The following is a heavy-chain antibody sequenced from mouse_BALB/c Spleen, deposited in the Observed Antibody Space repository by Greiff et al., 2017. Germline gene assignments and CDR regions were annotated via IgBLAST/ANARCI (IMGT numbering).Heavy chain of an antibody. CDR3: ACYIHDGYAPGFAY. J-gene: IGHJ3*01. CDR2: IDPSDSYT. V-gene: IGHV1-69*02. CDR1: GYTFTSYW. Sequence: QVQLQQPGAELVKPGASVKLSCKASGYTFTSYWMHWVKQRPGQGLEWIGEIDPSDSYTNYNQKFKGKATLTVDKSSSTAYMQLSSLTSEDSAVYDCACYIHDGYAPGFAYWGQGTLVTVSA. D-gene: IGHD2-3*01.